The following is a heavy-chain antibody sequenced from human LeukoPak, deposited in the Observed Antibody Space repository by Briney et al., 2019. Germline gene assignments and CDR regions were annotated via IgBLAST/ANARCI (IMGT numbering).Heavy chain of an antibody. CDR2: IYYSGST. V-gene: IGHV4-39*01. Sequence: WIRQPPGKGLEWIGSIYYSGSTYYNPSLKSRVTISVDTSKNQFSLKLSSVTAADTAVYYCARTQYYYDSSGYYYYYYYMDVWGKGTTVTISS. CDR3: ARTQYYYDSSGYYYYYYYMDV. D-gene: IGHD3-22*01. J-gene: IGHJ6*03.